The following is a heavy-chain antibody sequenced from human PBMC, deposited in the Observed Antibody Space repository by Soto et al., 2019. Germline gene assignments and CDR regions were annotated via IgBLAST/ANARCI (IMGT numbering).Heavy chain of an antibody. Sequence: SVKVSCKASGGTFSSYTISWVRQAPGQGLEWMGRIIPILGIANYAQKFQGRVTITADKSTSTAYMELSSLRSEDTAVYYCAREDDVDGDYYDRDGYYYWGQGTLVTVSS. CDR2: IIPILGIA. D-gene: IGHD3-22*01. CDR1: GGTFSSYT. J-gene: IGHJ4*02. V-gene: IGHV1-69*04. CDR3: AREDDVDGDYYDRDGYYY.